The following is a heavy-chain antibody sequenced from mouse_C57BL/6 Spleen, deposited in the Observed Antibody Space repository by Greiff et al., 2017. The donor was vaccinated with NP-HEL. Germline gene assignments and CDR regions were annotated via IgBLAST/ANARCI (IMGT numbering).Heavy chain of an antibody. CDR2: IDPENGDT. V-gene: IGHV14-4*01. CDR1: GFNIKDDY. CDR3: TTERALRLPFDY. Sequence: EVQRVESGAELVRPGASVKLSCTASGFNIKDDYMHWVKQRPEQGLEWIGWIDPENGDTEYASKFQGKATITADTSSNTAYLQLSSLTSEDTAVYYCTTERALRLPFDYWGQGTTLTVAS. J-gene: IGHJ2*01. D-gene: IGHD3-2*02.